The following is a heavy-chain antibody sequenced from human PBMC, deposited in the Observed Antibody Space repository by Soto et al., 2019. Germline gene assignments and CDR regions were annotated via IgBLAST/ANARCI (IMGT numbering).Heavy chain of an antibody. CDR1: SGSTSSNTW. D-gene: IGHD4-17*01. CDR3: ATSGDYVWFDP. V-gene: IGHV4-4*02. Sequence: QVQLQESGPGLVKPSGTLSLTCAVSSGSTSSNTWWSWVRQPPGKGLEWIGEIYHSGSTNYNPSLKSRVTISVDKSKNQFSLKLTSVTAADTAMYYCATSGDYVWFDPWGQGALVTVSS. CDR2: IYHSGST. J-gene: IGHJ5*02.